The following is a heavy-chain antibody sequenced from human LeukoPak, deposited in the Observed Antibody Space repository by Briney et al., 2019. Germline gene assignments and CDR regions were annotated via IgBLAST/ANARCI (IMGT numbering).Heavy chain of an antibody. J-gene: IGHJ4*02. V-gene: IGHV3-7*01. CDR1: GFTFSSYW. CDR3: ARVTWGSVGGMYYYDSSGYYYFDY. CDR2: IKQDGSEK. Sequence: SGGSLRLSCAASGFTFSSYWMSWVRQAPGKGLEWVANIKQDGSEKYYVDSVKGRFTISRDNAKNSLYLQMNSLRAEDTAVYYCARVTWGSVGGMYYYDSSGYYYFDYWGQGTLVTVSS. D-gene: IGHD3-22*01.